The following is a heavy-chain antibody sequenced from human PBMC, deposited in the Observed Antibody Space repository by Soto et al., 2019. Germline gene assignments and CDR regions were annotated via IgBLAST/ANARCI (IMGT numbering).Heavy chain of an antibody. D-gene: IGHD2-15*01. J-gene: IGHJ4*02. CDR1: GFTFNNIA. CDR2: INESGDST. CDR3: VKRKCVICPWSS. Sequence: EVQLLESGGGLVQPGGSLRLSCAASGFTFNNIAMGWVRQAPGKGLKYVSSINESGDSTFYADSVKGRFTISRDNSKSTLLVQMHSLRADDTAVYYCVKRKCVICPWSSWGQGTLVTVSS. V-gene: IGHV3-23*01.